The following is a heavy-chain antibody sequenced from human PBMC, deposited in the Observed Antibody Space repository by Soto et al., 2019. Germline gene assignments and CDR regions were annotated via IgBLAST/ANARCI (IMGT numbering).Heavy chain of an antibody. Sequence: QVQLQESGPGLVKPSQTLSLTCTVSGGSISSGGYYWSWIRQHPGKGLEWIGYIYYSGSTYYNPSLRRRVTLSVDTSKNQFSLKLSSVTAADAAVYYCASLVVTYNYYGMDVWGQGTTVTVSS. CDR2: IYYSGST. J-gene: IGHJ6*02. CDR1: GGSISSGGYY. D-gene: IGHD3-22*01. V-gene: IGHV4-31*03. CDR3: ASLVVTYNYYGMDV.